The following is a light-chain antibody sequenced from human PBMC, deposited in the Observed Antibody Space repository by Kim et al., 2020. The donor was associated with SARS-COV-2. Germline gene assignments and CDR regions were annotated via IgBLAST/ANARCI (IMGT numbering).Light chain of an antibody. CDR3: ASWDDSLSGWV. CDR1: RSDIGINP. CDR2: SNV. Sequence: GQRFTISVSGSRSDIGINPVSWYQQLPGTTPKLLIYSNVQRPSGGPDRFSCSKSGSSASLAISRLQSGDEADYYCASWDDSLSGWVFGGGTKVTVL. J-gene: IGLJ3*02. V-gene: IGLV1-44*01.